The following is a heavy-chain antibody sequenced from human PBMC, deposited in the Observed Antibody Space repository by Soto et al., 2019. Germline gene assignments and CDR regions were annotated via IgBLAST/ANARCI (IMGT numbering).Heavy chain of an antibody. CDR1: GFSFGRYA. J-gene: IGHJ6*02. CDR3: AREYLDYGPDV. V-gene: IGHV3-30-3*01. CDR2: IPYDGGNR. Sequence: PGGSLRLSSAASGFSFGRYAMRWVRQAPGKGLEWVASIPYDGGNRKYADSVKGRFTISRDNAKDMLYLHMSSLGPDDTSVYYCAREYLDYGPDVWGQGTSVTVSS.